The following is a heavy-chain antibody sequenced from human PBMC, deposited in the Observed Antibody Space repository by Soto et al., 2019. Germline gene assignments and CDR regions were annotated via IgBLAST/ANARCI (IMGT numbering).Heavy chain of an antibody. V-gene: IGHV4-4*07. CDR1: GGSISGYY. CDR2: IYSDGST. D-gene: IGHD2-2*01. Sequence: SETLSLTCTVSGGSISGYYWSWVRQPAGKGLEWVGRIYSDGSTNYSPSLKSRVTMSLDTSKDQFSLHLNSVTAADTAVYYCSRVGCSNSKCYTRGMDVWGQGTTVTV. CDR3: SRVGCSNSKCYTRGMDV. J-gene: IGHJ6*02.